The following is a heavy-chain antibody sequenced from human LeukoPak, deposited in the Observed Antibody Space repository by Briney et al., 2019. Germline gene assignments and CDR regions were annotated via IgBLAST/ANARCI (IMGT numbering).Heavy chain of an antibody. D-gene: IGHD2-2*01. CDR3: ARADIVVVPAAIFGQHLNWFDP. V-gene: IGHV4-39*07. Sequence: SETLSLTCTVSGGSISSSSYYWGWIRQPPGKGLEWIGSIYYSGSTYYNPSLKSRVTISADTSKNQFSLKLSSVTAADTAVYYCARADIVVVPAAIFGQHLNWFDPWGQGTLVTVSS. CDR2: IYYSGST. CDR1: GGSISSSSYY. J-gene: IGHJ5*02.